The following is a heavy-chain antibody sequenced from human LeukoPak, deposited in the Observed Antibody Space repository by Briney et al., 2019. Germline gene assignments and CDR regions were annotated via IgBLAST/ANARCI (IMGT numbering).Heavy chain of an antibody. CDR3: TRDRSNSGTRDAFDI. CDR1: GFAVRGRY. D-gene: IGHD1-26*01. J-gene: IGHJ3*02. V-gene: IGHV3-53*01. CDR2: IYTGGST. Sequence: PLGSLRLSCAASGFAVRGRYMSWGRQAPGIGLERGSGIYTGGSTYYGDSVKGRFTISRDISQNTVYLQMNSLRAEDTAVYYCTRDRSNSGTRDAFDIWGQGTMVSVSS.